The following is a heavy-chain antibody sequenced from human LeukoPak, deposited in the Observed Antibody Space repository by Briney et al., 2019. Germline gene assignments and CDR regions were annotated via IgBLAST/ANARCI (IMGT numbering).Heavy chain of an antibody. J-gene: IGHJ5*02. CDR1: GFTVSSYG. CDR3: ARDRREITYYDFWSGYSNWFDP. D-gene: IGHD3-3*01. CDR2: IWYDGSNK. Sequence: GGSLRLSCAASGFTVSSYGMHWVRQAPGKGLEWVAVIWYDGSNKYYADSVKGRFTISRDNSKNTLYLQMNSLRAEDTAVYYCARDRREITYYDFWSGYSNWFDPWGQGTLVTVSS. V-gene: IGHV3-33*08.